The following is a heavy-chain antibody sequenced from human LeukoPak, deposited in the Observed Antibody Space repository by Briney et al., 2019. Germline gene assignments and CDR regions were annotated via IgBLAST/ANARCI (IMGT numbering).Heavy chain of an antibody. D-gene: IGHD3-16*01. Sequence: PSETLSLTCTVSGGSISSGGYYWSWIRQPPGKGLEWIGYIYHSGSTYYNPSLKSRVTISVDRSKNQFSLKLSSVTAVDTAVYYCARDLGKNSRLGDWGQGTLVTVSS. V-gene: IGHV4-30-2*01. CDR3: ARDLGKNSRLGD. CDR2: IYHSGST. CDR1: GGSISSGGYY. J-gene: IGHJ4*02.